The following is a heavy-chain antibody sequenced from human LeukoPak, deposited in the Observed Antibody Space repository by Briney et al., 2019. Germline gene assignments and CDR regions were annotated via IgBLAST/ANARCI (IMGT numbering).Heavy chain of an antibody. J-gene: IGHJ3*01. CDR3: AKDYRGSGYFFDV. V-gene: IGHV3-23*01. CDR2: ISGNGDTT. D-gene: IGHD3-3*01. Sequence: GGSLRLSCAGSGFTFSNYAMSWVRQAPGKGLEWVSVISGNGDTTYYADSVKGRFTISRDNSKNTLYLQMNSLRAEDTTIYSCAKDYRGSGYFFDVWGQGTMVAVSS. CDR1: GFTFSNYA.